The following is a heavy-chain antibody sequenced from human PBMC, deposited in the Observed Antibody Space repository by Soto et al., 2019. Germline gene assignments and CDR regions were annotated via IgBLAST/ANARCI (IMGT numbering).Heavy chain of an antibody. J-gene: IGHJ5*02. CDR2: TNPKSRGT. CDR3: ARVTLKAGNWFDP. CDR1: GYTFTYYF. V-gene: IGHV1-2*02. Sequence: QVQLVQSGAEVKKPGASVKVSCKASGYTFTYYFKHWVRQPPGQGFGWMGWTNPKSRGTNYAQKFQGRVTMTRDTSNSTAYRELRGLTSDDTAVYYCARVTLKAGNWFDPWGQGTLVTVSS.